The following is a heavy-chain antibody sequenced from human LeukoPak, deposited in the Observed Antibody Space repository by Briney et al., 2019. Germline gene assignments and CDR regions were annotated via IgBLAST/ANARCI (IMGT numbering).Heavy chain of an antibody. Sequence: GRFTISRDNAKNSLDLQMNSLRAEDTAVYYCATPGPGDSSGYAFDIWGQGTMVTVSS. J-gene: IGHJ3*02. D-gene: IGHD3-22*01. V-gene: IGHV3-11*06. CDR3: ATPGPGDSSGYAFDI.